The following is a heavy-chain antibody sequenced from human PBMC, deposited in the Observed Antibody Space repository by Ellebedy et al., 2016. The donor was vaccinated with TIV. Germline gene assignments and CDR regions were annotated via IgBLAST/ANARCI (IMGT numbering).Heavy chain of an antibody. V-gene: IGHV4-39*07. CDR3: ARDPRWDGCSGGSCYFDL. CDR1: DDPISTNNYY. Sequence: MPSETLSLTCTVSDDPISTNNYYWAWIRQPPGKGLQWIGSVYYSGSTYYNPSLKSPVTMSVPMSRSQFSLRLTSVTAADTPVYFWARDPRWDGCSGGSCYFDLWGQGIPVIVSS. D-gene: IGHD2-15*01. CDR2: VYYSGST. J-gene: IGHJ4*02.